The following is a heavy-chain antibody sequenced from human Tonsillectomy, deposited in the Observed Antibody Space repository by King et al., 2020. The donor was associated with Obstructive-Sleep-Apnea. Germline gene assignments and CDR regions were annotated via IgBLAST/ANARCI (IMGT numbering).Heavy chain of an antibody. CDR2: IYYSGST. Sequence: QLQESGPGLVKPSDTLSLTCDVSGYSISSSNWWGWIRQPPGQGLEWIGYIYYSGSTYYNPSLKSRVTMSVDTSKKQFSVKLSSVTAVDTAVYYCARWQAYDSSGYYPPEIDYWGQGTLVTVSS. CDR3: ARWQAYDSSGYYPPEIDY. V-gene: IGHV4-28*01. CDR1: GYSISSSNW. D-gene: IGHD3-22*01. J-gene: IGHJ4*02.